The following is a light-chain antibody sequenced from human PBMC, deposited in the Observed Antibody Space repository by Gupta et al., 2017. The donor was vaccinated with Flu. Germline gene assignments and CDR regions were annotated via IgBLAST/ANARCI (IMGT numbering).Light chain of an antibody. J-gene: IGLJ2*01. CDR1: SSDVGGYNY. CDR3: SSYAGSNNVL. Sequence: HSALTQPPSASGSPGQSVTISSTGTSSDVGGYNYVSWYQQHPGKAPKLMIYEVTKRPSGVPDRFSGSKSGNTASLTLSGLQAEDEADYYCSSYAGSNNVLFGGGTKLTV. V-gene: IGLV2-8*01. CDR2: EVT.